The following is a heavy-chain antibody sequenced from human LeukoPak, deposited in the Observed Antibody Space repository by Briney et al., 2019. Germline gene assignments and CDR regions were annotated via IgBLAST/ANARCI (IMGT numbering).Heavy chain of an antibody. V-gene: IGHV3-7*03. J-gene: IGHJ6*02. CDR3: ARNNGMDV. Sequence: GGSLRLSCAASGFALSSHWMTWVRQVPGRGPEWVANVNRDGSETYYPDSVKGRFTISKDNAKNSLYLQMNSLRAEDTALYHCARNNGMDVWGQGTTVIVSS. CDR2: VNRDGSET. CDR1: GFALSSHW.